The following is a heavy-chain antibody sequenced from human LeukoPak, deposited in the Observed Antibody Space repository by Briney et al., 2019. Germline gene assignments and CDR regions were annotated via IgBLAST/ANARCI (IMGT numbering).Heavy chain of an antibody. J-gene: IGHJ4*02. Sequence: PGGSLRLSCAASGLTFSSHWMHWVRQAPGKGLVWVSRITNDGSSTTYADSVKGRFTISRDNAKNMLYLQVNSLRAEDTAVYYCARDISRAPYTAMIDWGQGTLVTVSS. D-gene: IGHD5-18*01. CDR3: ARDISRAPYTAMID. CDR2: ITNDGSST. V-gene: IGHV3-74*01. CDR1: GLTFSSHW.